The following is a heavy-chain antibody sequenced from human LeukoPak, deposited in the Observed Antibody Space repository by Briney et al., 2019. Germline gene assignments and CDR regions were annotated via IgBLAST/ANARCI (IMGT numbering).Heavy chain of an antibody. CDR3: ARETATTVTTTYFYGLDV. D-gene: IGHD4-17*01. J-gene: IGHJ6*02. CDR1: GFTFSSYS. V-gene: IGHV3-21*01. Sequence: GGSQRLSCAASGFTFSSYSMNWVRQAPGKGLEWVSCISSSRSYIYYADSVKGRFTISRDNSKNTLFLEMNSLRAEDTAVYYCARETATTVTTTYFYGLDVWGQGTTVTVSS. CDR2: ISSSRSYI.